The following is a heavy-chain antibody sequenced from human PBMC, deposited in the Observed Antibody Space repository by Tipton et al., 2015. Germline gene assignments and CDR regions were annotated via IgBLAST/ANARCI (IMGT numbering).Heavy chain of an antibody. CDR2: INALNGNT. Sequence: QVQLVQSGAVVRKPGASVKVSCKASGYTFTDYGISWVRQAPGQGLEWMAWINALNGNTTYAQKIQDRVTMTTDTSTSTAYMELRSLKSDDTAVYYCARDGQQLEGLGIWGQGTMVTVSS. J-gene: IGHJ3*02. CDR1: GYTFTDYG. CDR3: ARDGQQLEGLGI. V-gene: IGHV1-18*01. D-gene: IGHD1-1*01.